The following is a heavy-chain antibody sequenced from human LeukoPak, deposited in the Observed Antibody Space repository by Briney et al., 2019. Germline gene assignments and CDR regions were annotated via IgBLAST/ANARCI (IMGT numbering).Heavy chain of an antibody. Sequence: ASVKVSCKASGYTFTSYGISWVRQAPGQGLEWMGWISAYNGNTNYAQKLQGRVTITTDTSTSTAYMELRSLRSDDTAVYYCARLFYSYGAFDYWGQGTLVTVSS. CDR1: GYTFTSYG. CDR3: ARLFYSYGAFDY. D-gene: IGHD5-18*01. J-gene: IGHJ4*02. V-gene: IGHV1-18*01. CDR2: ISAYNGNT.